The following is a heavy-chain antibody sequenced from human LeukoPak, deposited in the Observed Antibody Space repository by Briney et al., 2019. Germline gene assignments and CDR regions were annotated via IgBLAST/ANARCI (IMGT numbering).Heavy chain of an antibody. D-gene: IGHD3-3*01. J-gene: IGHJ4*02. CDR2: IYYSGST. CDR1: GGSISSYY. CDR3: ARVRILGVVIFDY. V-gene: IGHV4-59*01. Sequence: PSETLSLTCTVSGGSISSYYWNWIRQPPGKGLEWIGYIYYSGSTNYNPSLKSRVTISVDTSKNQFSLKLTSVTAADTAVYYCARVRILGVVIFDYWGQGTLVTVSS.